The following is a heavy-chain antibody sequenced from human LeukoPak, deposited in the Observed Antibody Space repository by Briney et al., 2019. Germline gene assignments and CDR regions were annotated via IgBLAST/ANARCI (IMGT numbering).Heavy chain of an antibody. CDR2: INHSGST. CDR1: GGSFSGYY. D-gene: IGHD1-26*01. V-gene: IGHV4-34*01. CDR3: ARRRLGATPFDY. J-gene: IGHJ4*02. Sequence: SETLSLTCAVYGGSFSGYYWSWIRQPPGKGLEWIGEINHSGSTNYNPSLKSRVTISVDTSKNQFSLKLSSVTAADTAVYYCARRRLGATPFDYWGQGTLVTVSS.